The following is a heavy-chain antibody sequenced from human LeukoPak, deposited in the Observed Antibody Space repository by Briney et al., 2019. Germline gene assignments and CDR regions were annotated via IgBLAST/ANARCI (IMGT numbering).Heavy chain of an antibody. CDR1: GDSISTDYC. Sequence: SETLSLTCTGSGDSISTDYCWTLIRQPPLKLPEWIGTIYNSTNTYYTPSLAIRVTISMSTSKNQFSLKMTSVTAADPAVYYCARGKDAYKVGNYWGPGVLVTVSS. J-gene: IGHJ4*02. D-gene: IGHD5-24*01. V-gene: IGHV4-38-2*02. CDR3: ARGKDAYKVGNY. CDR2: IYNSTNT.